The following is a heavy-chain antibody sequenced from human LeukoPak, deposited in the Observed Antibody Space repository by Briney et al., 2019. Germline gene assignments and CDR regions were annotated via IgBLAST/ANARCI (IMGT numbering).Heavy chain of an antibody. CDR1: GGSISSYY. Sequence: SETLSLTCTVSGGSISSYYWSWIRQPAGKGLEWIGRICTSGSTNYNPSLKSRVTMSVDTSKNQFSLKLSSVTAADTAVYYCARDQHSSSWYWGWAFDIWGQGTMVTVSS. J-gene: IGHJ3*02. D-gene: IGHD6-13*01. CDR3: ARDQHSSSWYWGWAFDI. CDR2: ICTSGST. V-gene: IGHV4-4*07.